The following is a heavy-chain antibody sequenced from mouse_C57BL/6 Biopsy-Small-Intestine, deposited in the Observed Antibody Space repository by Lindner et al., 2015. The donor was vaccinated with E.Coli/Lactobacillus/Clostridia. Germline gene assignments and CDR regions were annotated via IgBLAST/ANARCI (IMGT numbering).Heavy chain of an antibody. Sequence: VQLQESGPELVKPGASVKISCKASGYSFTGYYMHWVKQSHGNILDWVGYIYPYKGVSTYNQKFKDKATLTVDKSSSTAYMELRSLTSEDSAVYYCARRDSSGYFDYWGQGTTLTVSS. CDR1: GYSFTGYY. V-gene: IGHV1-31*01. CDR3: ARRDSSGYFDY. D-gene: IGHD3-2*02. CDR2: IYPYKGVS. J-gene: IGHJ2*01.